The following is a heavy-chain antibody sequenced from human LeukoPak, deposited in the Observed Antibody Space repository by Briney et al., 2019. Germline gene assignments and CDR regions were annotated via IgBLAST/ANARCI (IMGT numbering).Heavy chain of an antibody. CDR2: IYYSGST. CDR3: ARWSTVTTDFDY. CDR1: GGSISSSSYY. Sequence: SETLSLTCTVSGGSISSSSYYWDWIREPPGKRLEWIGSIYYSGSTNYNPSLKSRVTISVDTSKNQFSLKLSSVTAADTAVYYCARWSTVTTDFDYWGQGTLVTVSS. V-gene: IGHV4-39*07. D-gene: IGHD4-17*01. J-gene: IGHJ4*02.